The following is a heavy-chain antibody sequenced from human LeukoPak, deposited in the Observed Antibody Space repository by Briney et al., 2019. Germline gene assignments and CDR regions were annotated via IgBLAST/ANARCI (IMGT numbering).Heavy chain of an antibody. V-gene: IGHV3-48*03. Sequence: GGSLRLSCAASGFTFSSYEMNWVRQAPGKGLEWVSYISSSGSTIYYADSVKGRFTISRDNAKNSLYLQMNSLRAEDTAVYYCARDGSSSSSWYEESFQHWGQGTLVTVSS. J-gene: IGHJ1*01. D-gene: IGHD6-13*01. CDR2: ISSSGSTI. CDR1: GFTFSSYE. CDR3: ARDGSSSSSWYEESFQH.